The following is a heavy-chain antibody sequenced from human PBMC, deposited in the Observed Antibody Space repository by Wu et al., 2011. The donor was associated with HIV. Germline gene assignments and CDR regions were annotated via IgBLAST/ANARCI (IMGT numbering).Heavy chain of an antibody. CDR1: GYSFTNYD. CDR2: MKPNSDDT. Sequence: QVQLVQSGSEVKKPGASVKVSCKASGYSFTNYDINWVRQATGQGLEWMGWMKPNSDDTGCAQKFQGRITMSSNTSINTAYMELSSLKSEDTAMYYCVRVPRDSTILGHWGHGNPWSPS. V-gene: IGHV1-8*01. CDR3: VRVPRDSTILGH. J-gene: IGHJ4*02. D-gene: IGHD5-18*01.